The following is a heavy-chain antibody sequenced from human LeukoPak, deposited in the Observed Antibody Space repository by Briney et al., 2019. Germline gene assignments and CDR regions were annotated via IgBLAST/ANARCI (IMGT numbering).Heavy chain of an antibody. J-gene: IGHJ4*02. D-gene: IGHD3-3*01. V-gene: IGHV1-69*16. CDR1: GGTFSSYT. CDR2: IIPILGIA. CDR3: ARDLYDFWSGLDY. Sequence: ASVKVSCKASGGTFSSYTISWVRQAPGQGLEWMGRIIPILGIANYAQKFQGRVTITTDESTSTAYMELSSLRSEDTAVYYCARDLYDFWSGLDYWGQGTLVTVSS.